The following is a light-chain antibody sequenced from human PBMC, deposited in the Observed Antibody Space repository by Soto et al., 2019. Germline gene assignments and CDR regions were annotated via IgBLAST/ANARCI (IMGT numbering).Light chain of an antibody. CDR1: QSVNSN. Sequence: EIVLTQSPGTLSLSPGERATLSCRASQSVNSNLAWYQQKPGQAPSLLIYGASTSATGIPASFIGNGSGTEFTLTASSLLPEDLALYSCQHYNNWPVPFAPGT. CDR2: GAS. J-gene: IGKJ3*01. CDR3: QHYNNWPVP. V-gene: IGKV3-15*01.